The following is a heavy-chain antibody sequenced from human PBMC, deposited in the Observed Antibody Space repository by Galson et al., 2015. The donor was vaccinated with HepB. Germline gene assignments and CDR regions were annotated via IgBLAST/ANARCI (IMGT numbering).Heavy chain of an antibody. CDR3: ARDTAADELPRDY. Sequence: SLRLSCAASGFTFSTYWMNWVRQAPGKGLMWVSRIDPDGSSTTYADSVRGRFTISRDNSKNTLFLQMNSLRTEDTAIYYCARDTAADELPRDYWGQGT. J-gene: IGHJ4*02. D-gene: IGHD1-7*01. CDR2: IDPDGSST. CDR1: GFTFSTYW. V-gene: IGHV3-74*01.